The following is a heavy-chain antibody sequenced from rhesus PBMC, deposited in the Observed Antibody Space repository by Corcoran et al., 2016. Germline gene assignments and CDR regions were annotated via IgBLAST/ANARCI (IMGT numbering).Heavy chain of an antibody. V-gene: IGHV4S10*01. CDR3: ATYFYGTRVFDY. CDR2: IYGSSTST. J-gene: IGHJ4*01. D-gene: IGHD1-20*01. Sequence: QVQLQESGPGVVKPSETLSLTCAVSGGSISDSYRWSWIRQPPGKGLEWIGYIYGSSTSTNYNPSPKSRVTISKDTSKNQFSLKLSSVTAADTAVYYCATYFYGTRVFDYWGQGVLVTVSS. CDR1: GGSISDSYR.